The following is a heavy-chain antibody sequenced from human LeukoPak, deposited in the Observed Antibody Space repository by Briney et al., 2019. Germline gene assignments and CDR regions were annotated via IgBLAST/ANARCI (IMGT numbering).Heavy chain of an antibody. V-gene: IGHV4-34*01. Sequence: PSETLSLTCAVYGGSFSGYYWSWIRQPPGKGLEWIGEINHSGSTNYNPSLKSRVTISADTSKNQFSLKLTSVTAADTAVYYCARVYYSNSYDYWYFDLWGRGTLVTVSS. D-gene: IGHD6-13*01. CDR2: INHSGST. CDR3: ARVYYSNSYDYWYFDL. CDR1: GGSFSGYY. J-gene: IGHJ2*01.